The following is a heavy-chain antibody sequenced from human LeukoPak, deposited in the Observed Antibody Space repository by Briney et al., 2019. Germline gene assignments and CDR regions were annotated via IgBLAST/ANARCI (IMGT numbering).Heavy chain of an antibody. J-gene: IGHJ4*02. Sequence: KPSETLSLTCAVYGGSFSGYSWNWIRQPPGKGLEWIGEINHSGSTTYNPSLKSRLTISVDTSKNQLSLKLSSVTAADTAVYYCAREGDYTLFDSWGQGALVTVSS. CDR2: INHSGST. V-gene: IGHV4-34*01. CDR1: GGSFSGYS. CDR3: AREGDYTLFDS. D-gene: IGHD4-11*01.